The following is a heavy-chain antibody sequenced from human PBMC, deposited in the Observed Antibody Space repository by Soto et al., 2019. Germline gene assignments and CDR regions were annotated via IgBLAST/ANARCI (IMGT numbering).Heavy chain of an antibody. CDR1: GYTFTSHG. Sequence: QDQLVQSGAEVKKPGASVKISCEASGYTFTSHGISWVRQAPGLGLEWLGWISTYNSRTHYAQKVQDRVTMTTDTSTSTAYLDLRSLTFDDTAVYYCARARYCASPSCYKHYYYGMDTWGQGTTVTVSS. CDR3: ARARYCASPSCYKHYYYGMDT. D-gene: IGHD2-2*02. CDR2: ISTYNSRT. J-gene: IGHJ6*02. V-gene: IGHV1-18*04.